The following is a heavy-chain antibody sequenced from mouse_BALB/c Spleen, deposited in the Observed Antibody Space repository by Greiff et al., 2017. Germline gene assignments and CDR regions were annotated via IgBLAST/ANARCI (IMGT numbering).Heavy chain of an antibody. CDR1: GFTFSSYG. D-gene: IGHD2-4*01. Sequence: EVMLVESGGDLVKPGGSLKLSCAASGFTFSSYGMSWVRQTPDKRLEWVATISSGGSYTYYPDSVKGRFTISRDNAKNTLYLQMSSLKSEDTAMYYCARSLSTMITTGGGPMDYWGQGTSVTVSS. CDR2: ISSGGSYT. V-gene: IGHV5-6*01. J-gene: IGHJ4*01. CDR3: ARSLSTMITTGGGPMDY.